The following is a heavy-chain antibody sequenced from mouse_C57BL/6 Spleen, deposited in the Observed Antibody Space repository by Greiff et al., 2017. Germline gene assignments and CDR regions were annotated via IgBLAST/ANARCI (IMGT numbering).Heavy chain of an antibody. J-gene: IGHJ4*01. Sequence: QVQLQQPGAELVMPGASVKLSCKASGYTFTSYWMHWVKQRPGQGLEWIGEIDPSDSYTNYNQKFKGKSTLTVDKSSSTAYMQLSSLTSEDSAVYYCAREDGSSYHYAMDYWGQGTSVTVSS. D-gene: IGHD1-1*01. CDR1: GYTFTSYW. CDR3: AREDGSSYHYAMDY. CDR2: IDPSDSYT. V-gene: IGHV1-69*01.